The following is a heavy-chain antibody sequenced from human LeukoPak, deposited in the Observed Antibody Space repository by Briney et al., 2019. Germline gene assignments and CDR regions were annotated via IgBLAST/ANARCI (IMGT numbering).Heavy chain of an antibody. CDR2: IYYSGST. V-gene: IGHV4-59*12. D-gene: IGHD3-3*01. J-gene: IGHJ4*02. CDR1: GGSISSYY. CDR3: ARAQTTIFGVVNYFDY. Sequence: SETLSLTCTVSGGSISSYYWSWIRQPPGKGLEWIGYIYYSGSTNYNPSLKSRVTMSVDTSKNQFSLKLSSVTAADTAVYYCARAQTTIFGVVNYFDYWGQGTLVTVSS.